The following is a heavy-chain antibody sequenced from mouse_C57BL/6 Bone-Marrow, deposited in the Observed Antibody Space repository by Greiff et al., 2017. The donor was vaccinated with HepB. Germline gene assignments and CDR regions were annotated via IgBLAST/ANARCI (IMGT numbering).Heavy chain of an antibody. D-gene: IGHD2-3*01. J-gene: IGHJ3*01. V-gene: IGHV1-55*01. CDR3: ARGDGYYSAWFAY. Sequence: QVQLQQPGAELVKPGASVKMSCKASGYTFTSYWITWVKQRPGQGLEWIGDIYPGSGSTNYNEKFKSKATLTVDTSSSTAYMQRSSLTSEDAAVYYWARGDGYYSAWFAYWGQGTLVTVSA. CDR1: GYTFTSYW. CDR2: IYPGSGST.